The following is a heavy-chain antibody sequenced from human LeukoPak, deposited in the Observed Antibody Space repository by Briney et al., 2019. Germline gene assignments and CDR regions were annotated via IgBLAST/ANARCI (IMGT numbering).Heavy chain of an antibody. V-gene: IGHV3-21*01. D-gene: IGHD3-10*01. J-gene: IGHJ3*02. CDR1: GFTLSSYS. CDR3: ASFPPYMVRTDAFDI. Sequence: PGGSLRLSCAASGFTLSSYSMNWVRQAPGKGLEWVSSISRSSAYIYYADSVKGRFTISRDNAKNSLYLQMNSPRAEDTAVYYCASFPPYMVRTDAFDIWGQGTMVTVSS. CDR2: ISRSSAYI.